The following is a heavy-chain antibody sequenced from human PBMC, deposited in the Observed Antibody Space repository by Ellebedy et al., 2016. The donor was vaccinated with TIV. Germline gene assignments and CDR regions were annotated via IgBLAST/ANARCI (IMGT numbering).Heavy chain of an antibody. J-gene: IGHJ4*02. CDR2: ISDDGSNK. D-gene: IGHD3-10*01. CDR3: AREGWFGELVDY. Sequence: GGSLRLSYAASGFTLSSYAMHWVRQAPGKGLEWVAVISDDGSNKYYADSVKGRFTIFRDKSKNTLYLQMNSLRAEDTAVYYCAREGWFGELVDYWGQGTLVTVSS. CDR1: GFTLSSYA. V-gene: IGHV3-30-3*01.